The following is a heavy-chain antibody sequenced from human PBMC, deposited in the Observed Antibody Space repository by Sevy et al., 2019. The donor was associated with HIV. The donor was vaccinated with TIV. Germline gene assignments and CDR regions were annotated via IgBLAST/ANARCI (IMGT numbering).Heavy chain of an antibody. V-gene: IGHV4-39*01. CDR2: VYYSGST. D-gene: IGHD3-22*01. J-gene: IGHJ4*02. Sequence: SETLSLTCTVSGGSISSTNYYWGWIRQPPGKGLEWIGNVYYSGSTVYNPSLKSRVTISLDTSKNQFSLKLGSVTAADTAVYYCGSTPYYYDSSGYYAFGFWGQGALVTVSS. CDR1: GGSISSTNYY. CDR3: GSTPYYYDSSGYYAFGF.